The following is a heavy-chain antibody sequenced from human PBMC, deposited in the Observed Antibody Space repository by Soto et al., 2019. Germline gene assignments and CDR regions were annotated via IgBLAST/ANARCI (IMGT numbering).Heavy chain of an antibody. CDR1: GGSISSYY. J-gene: IGHJ6*03. D-gene: IGHD5-12*01. Sequence: SETLSLTCTVSGGSISSYYWSWIRQPPGKGLEWIGYIYYSGSTNYNPSLKSRVTISEDTSKNQFSLKMNSVNAADTAVYYCARQWNYYYMDVWGKGTTVTVSS. V-gene: IGHV4-59*08. CDR2: IYYSGST. CDR3: ARQWNYYYMDV.